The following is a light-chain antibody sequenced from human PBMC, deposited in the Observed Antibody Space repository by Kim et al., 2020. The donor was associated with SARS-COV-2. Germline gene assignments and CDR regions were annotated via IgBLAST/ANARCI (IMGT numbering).Light chain of an antibody. CDR3: AAWDDSLNGWV. V-gene: IGLV1-44*01. J-gene: IGLJ3*02. Sequence: GQRDTNSCAGSSANIGSNTVNWYQQRPGTAPKLLISSNNQRPSGVPDRFSGSKSGTSASLAISGLQSEDEADYYCAAWDDSLNGWVFGGGTQLTVL. CDR2: SNN. CDR1: SANIGSNT.